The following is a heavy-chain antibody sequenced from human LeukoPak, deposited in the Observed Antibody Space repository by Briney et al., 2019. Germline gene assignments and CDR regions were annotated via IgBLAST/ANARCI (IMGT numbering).Heavy chain of an antibody. CDR3: ARQAAAAHMDL. CDR1: GGSISSSSYY. J-gene: IGHJ6*03. CDR2: IYYSGST. D-gene: IGHD6-13*01. V-gene: IGHV4-39*01. Sequence: PSETLSLTCSVSGGSISSSSYYWGWIRQPPGMGLEWIGSIYYSGSTYYNPSLKSRVTISVDTSKNQFSLKLSSVTAADTAVYYCARQAAAAHMDLWGKGTTATVPS.